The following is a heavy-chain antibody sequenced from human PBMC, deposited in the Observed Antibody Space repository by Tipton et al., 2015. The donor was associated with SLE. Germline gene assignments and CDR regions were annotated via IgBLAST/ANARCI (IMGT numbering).Heavy chain of an antibody. CDR2: IVPFLGAA. Sequence: QSGAEVKKPGSSVKVSCKASGGTFSSYGISWVRQGPGQGLEWMGGIVPFLGAAVSAQKFQGRVTITADTSTDTAYMEMSSLRSEDTATYYCATRGKLRSGYYLGYYYGMDVWGQGTTVIVSS. V-gene: IGHV1-69*06. CDR1: GGTFSSYG. D-gene: IGHD3-3*01. J-gene: IGHJ6*02. CDR3: ATRGKLRSGYYLGYYYGMDV.